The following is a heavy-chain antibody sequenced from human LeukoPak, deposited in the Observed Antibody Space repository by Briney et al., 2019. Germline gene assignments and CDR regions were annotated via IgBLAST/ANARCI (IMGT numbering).Heavy chain of an antibody. CDR3: ARAVLALGVVATKDY. CDR1: GYTFTGYY. Sequence: ASVKVSCKASGYTFTGYYMHWVRQAPGQGLEWMGRINPNSGGTNYAQKFQGRVTMTRDTSISTAYMELSRLRSDDTAVYYCARAVLALGVVATKDYWGQGTLVTVSS. D-gene: IGHD5-12*01. V-gene: IGHV1-2*06. CDR2: INPNSGGT. J-gene: IGHJ4*02.